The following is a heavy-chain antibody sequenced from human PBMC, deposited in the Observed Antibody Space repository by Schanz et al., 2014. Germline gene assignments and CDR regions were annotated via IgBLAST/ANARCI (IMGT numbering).Heavy chain of an antibody. CDR3: ASGVHVSSLQKGLQF. D-gene: IGHD3-10*01. Sequence: EVQLVESGGGLVKPGGSLRLSCAASGFTFSSYAMSWVRQAPGKGLEWLSYIATSSSTRHYADSVKGRVTISRDNAKNSVSLQMRRLRVEDTAVYYCASGVHVSSLQKGLQFWGRGTLVIVSS. J-gene: IGHJ1*01. CDR2: IATSSSTR. CDR1: GFTFSSYA. V-gene: IGHV3-48*01.